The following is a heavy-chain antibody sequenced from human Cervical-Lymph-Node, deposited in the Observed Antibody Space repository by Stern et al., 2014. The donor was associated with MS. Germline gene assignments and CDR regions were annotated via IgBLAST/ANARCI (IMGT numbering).Heavy chain of an antibody. D-gene: IGHD2-2*01. J-gene: IGHJ4*02. V-gene: IGHV4-39*01. CDR1: GGSISSSSYY. CDR3: ARRECSSTSCSPGVFDY. Sequence: QVQLQESGPGLVKPSETLSLTCTVSGGSISSSSYYWGWIRQPPGKGLEWIGSIYYSGSTYYNPSLKSRVTISVDTSKNQFSLKLRSVTAADTAVYYCARRECSSTSCSPGVFDYWGQGTLVTVSS. CDR2: IYYSGST.